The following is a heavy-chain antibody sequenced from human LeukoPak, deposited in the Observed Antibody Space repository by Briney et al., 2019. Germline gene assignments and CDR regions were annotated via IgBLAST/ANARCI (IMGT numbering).Heavy chain of an antibody. D-gene: IGHD7-27*01. CDR1: GGSISSSSYY. V-gene: IGHV4-39*07. Sequence: PSETLSLTCTVSGGSISSSSYYWGWIRQPPGKGLEWIGSIYYSGSTYYNPSLKSRVTISVDTSKNQFSLRLNSVSAADTAVYYCARNWVDYWGQGTLVTVSS. CDR3: ARNWVDY. J-gene: IGHJ4*02. CDR2: IYYSGST.